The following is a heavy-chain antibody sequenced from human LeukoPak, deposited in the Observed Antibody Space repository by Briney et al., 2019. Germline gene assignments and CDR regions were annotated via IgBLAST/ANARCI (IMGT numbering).Heavy chain of an antibody. CDR3: ARESNPYDSSGYYSPTFDY. CDR2: INPNSGGT. Sequence: ASVKVSCKASGYTFTGHYMHWVRQAPGQGLEWMGWINPNSGGTNYAQKFQGRVTMTRDTSISTAYMELSRLRSGDTAVYYCARESNPYDSSGYYSPTFDYWGQGTLVTVSS. J-gene: IGHJ4*02. CDR1: GYTFTGHY. D-gene: IGHD3-22*01. V-gene: IGHV1-2*02.